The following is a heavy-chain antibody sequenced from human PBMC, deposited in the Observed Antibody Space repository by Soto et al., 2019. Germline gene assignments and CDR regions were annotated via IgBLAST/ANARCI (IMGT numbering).Heavy chain of an antibody. D-gene: IGHD3-10*01. CDR2: ISGGGAST. CDR3: TKEGRTRGGGYFHF. V-gene: IGHV3-23*01. CDR1: GFTFSSYA. J-gene: IGHJ4*02. Sequence: EVQLLESGGGLVQPGGSLRLSCAASGFTFSSYAMSWVRQAAEKVLAWVSAISGGGASTYYADSVKGRFTISRDNSKNTLYLQMNSLRAEDTAVYYCTKEGRTRGGGYFHFSGQGTLVTVSS.